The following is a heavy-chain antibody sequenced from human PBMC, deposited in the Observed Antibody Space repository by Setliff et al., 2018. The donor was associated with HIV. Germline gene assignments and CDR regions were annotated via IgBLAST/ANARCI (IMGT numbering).Heavy chain of an antibody. J-gene: IGHJ4*02. CDR1: GYTFTTYD. D-gene: IGHD4-17*01. CDR2: ISPYNGHT. CDR3: ARTGYGGNSGGNYFDY. Sequence: ASVKVSCKASGYTFTTYDITWVRQAPGQGLEWLGWISPYNGHTNFAQKFQGRATMTTDTATSTAYMEVRSLRSDDTAVYHCARTGYGGNSGGNYFDYWGQGSLVTVSS. V-gene: IGHV1-18*01.